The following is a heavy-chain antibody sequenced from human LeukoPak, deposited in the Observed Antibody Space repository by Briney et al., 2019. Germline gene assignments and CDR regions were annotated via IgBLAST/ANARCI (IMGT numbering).Heavy chain of an antibody. CDR2: INGDGSST. CDR3: AREDGVAVPDY. Sequence: GGSLRLSCAASGFTFKNYALSWVRQAPGKGLVWVSRINGDGSSTAYAESVKGRFTISRDNAKNTLYLQMNSLRVEDTAVYYCAREDGVAVPDYWGQGTLVTVSS. J-gene: IGHJ4*02. V-gene: IGHV3-74*01. CDR1: GFTFKNYA. D-gene: IGHD6-19*01.